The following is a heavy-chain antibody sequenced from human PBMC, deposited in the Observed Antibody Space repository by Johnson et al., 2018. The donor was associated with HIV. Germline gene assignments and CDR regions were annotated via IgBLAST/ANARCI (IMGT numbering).Heavy chain of an antibody. CDR1: GFTFSSYD. CDR2: IGTAGDT. D-gene: IGHD3-22*01. Sequence: MQLVESGGGLVQPGRSLRLSCAASGFTFSSYDMHWVRQATGKGLEWVSAIGTAGDTYYPGSVKGRFTISRENAKNSLYLQMNSLRAGDTAMYYCARDYYYFDSRAYYDAFDIWGQGTMVTVSS. CDR3: ARDYYYFDSRAYYDAFDI. J-gene: IGHJ3*02. V-gene: IGHV3-13*01.